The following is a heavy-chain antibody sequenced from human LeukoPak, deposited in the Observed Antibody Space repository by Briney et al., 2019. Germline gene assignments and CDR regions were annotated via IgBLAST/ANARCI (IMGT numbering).Heavy chain of an antibody. D-gene: IGHD2-2*01. CDR2: VNHGGST. CDR1: GGSLAGYK. J-gene: IGHJ4*02. CDR3: ARGRVRVVPGTGYFDS. Sequence: SETLSLTCAVHGGSLAGYKWNWIRQPPGKELEWIGDVNHGGSTNYNPSLESRVTVSIDTWNSQFSLELNSVTAADTAVYYCARGRVRVVPGTGYFDSWSQGSLVTVSS. V-gene: IGHV4-34*01.